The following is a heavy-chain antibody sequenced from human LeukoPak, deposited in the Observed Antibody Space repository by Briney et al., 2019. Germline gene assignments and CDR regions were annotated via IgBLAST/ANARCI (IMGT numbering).Heavy chain of an antibody. CDR2: IHHSGST. D-gene: IGHD3-22*01. CDR1: GDSISRSNFY. CDR3: ARPTYYDNSGYYY. Sequence: SETLSLTCTVSGDSISRSNFYWGWIRQPPGKGLEWLGRIHHSGSTYYNPSLKSRVNISVDTSKNQFSLKLSSVTAADTAVYYCARPTYYDNSGYYYWGQGTLVTVSS. J-gene: IGHJ4*02. V-gene: IGHV4-39*01.